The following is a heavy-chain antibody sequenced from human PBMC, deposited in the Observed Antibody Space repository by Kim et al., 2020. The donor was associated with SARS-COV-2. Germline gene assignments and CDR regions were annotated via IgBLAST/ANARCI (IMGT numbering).Heavy chain of an antibody. J-gene: IGHJ4*02. V-gene: IGHV3-30*01. CDR3: ARDGHYYDSSGYYYFDY. Sequence: VKGRFTISRDNSKNTLYLQMNSLRAEDTAVYYCARDGHYYDSSGYYYFDYWGQGTLVTVSS. D-gene: IGHD3-22*01.